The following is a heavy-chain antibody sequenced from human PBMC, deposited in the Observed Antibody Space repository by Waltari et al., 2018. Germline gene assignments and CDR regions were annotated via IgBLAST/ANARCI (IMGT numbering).Heavy chain of an antibody. D-gene: IGHD2-2*02. V-gene: IGHV4-59*01. CDR3: ARVGKLGYCSSTSCYTGAFDI. CDR1: GGSISSYY. CDR2: IYYSGST. Sequence: QVQLQESGPGLVKPSETLSLTCTVSGGSISSYYWSWIRQPPGKGLGWIGYIYYSGSTNYNPSLKSRVTISVDTSKNQFSLKLSSVTAADTAVYYCARVGKLGYCSSTSCYTGAFDIWGQGTMVTVSS. J-gene: IGHJ3*02.